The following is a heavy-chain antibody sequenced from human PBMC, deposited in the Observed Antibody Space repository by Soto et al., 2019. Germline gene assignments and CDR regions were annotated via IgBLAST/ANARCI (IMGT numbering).Heavy chain of an antibody. CDR1: GYTFTSYA. CDR2: INAGNGNT. Sequence: QVQLVQSGAEVKKPGASVKVSCKASGYTFTSYAMHWVRQAPGQRLEWMGWINAGNGNTKYSQKFQGRVTITRDTSASTAYMELSSLRSEDTAVYYCARDSNVLRFLEWVSHDYYYYGMDVWGQGTTVTVSS. CDR3: ARDSNVLRFLEWVSHDYYYYGMDV. D-gene: IGHD3-3*01. V-gene: IGHV1-3*01. J-gene: IGHJ6*02.